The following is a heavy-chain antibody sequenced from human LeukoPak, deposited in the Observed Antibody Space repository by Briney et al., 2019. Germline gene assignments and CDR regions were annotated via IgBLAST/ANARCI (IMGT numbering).Heavy chain of an antibody. D-gene: IGHD3-16*01. CDR3: AKDWAI. V-gene: IGHV3-23*01. J-gene: IGHJ4*02. CDR2: ITGNGGKT. CDR1: GFTFSTSG. Sequence: PGGSLRLSCAGSGFTFSTSGMTWVRQAPGKGLEWVSGITGNGGKTHYADSVKGRFTISRDNSKNTLYLQMDSLRADDTAVYYCAKDWAIWGQGTLVTVSS.